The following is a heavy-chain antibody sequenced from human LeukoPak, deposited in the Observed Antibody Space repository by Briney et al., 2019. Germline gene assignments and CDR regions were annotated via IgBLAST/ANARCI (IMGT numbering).Heavy chain of an antibody. CDR2: IYYSGST. Sequence: SETLSLTCTVSGGSISSSSYYWGWIRQPPGKGLERIGSIYYSGSTYYNPSLKSRVTISVDTSKNQFSLKLSSVTAADTAVYYCARHGTGGYSSSWYEDWGQGTLVTVSS. V-gene: IGHV4-39*01. CDR3: ARHGTGGYSSSWYED. J-gene: IGHJ4*02. D-gene: IGHD6-13*01. CDR1: GGSISSSSYY.